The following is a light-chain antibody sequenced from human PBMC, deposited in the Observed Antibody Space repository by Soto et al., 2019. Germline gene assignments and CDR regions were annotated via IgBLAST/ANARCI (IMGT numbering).Light chain of an antibody. CDR1: SSDVGGYNY. Sequence: QSALTQPASVSGSPGQSITISCTGTSSDVGGYNYVSWYQQHPGIAPKLMISEVSNRPSRVSNRFSGSKSGNTASLTISGLQAEDEADYYCSSYTSSSTLVFGGGTKVTVL. CDR2: EVS. CDR3: SSYTSSSTLV. V-gene: IGLV2-14*01. J-gene: IGLJ2*01.